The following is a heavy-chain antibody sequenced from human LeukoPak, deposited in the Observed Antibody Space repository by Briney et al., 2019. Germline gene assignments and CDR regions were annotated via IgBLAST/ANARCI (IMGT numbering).Heavy chain of an antibody. CDR3: ARGWWDWNDAGDWFDP. D-gene: IGHD1-1*01. V-gene: IGHV1-69*05. CDR2: IIPIFGTA. CDR1: GYTFTGYY. J-gene: IGHJ5*02. Sequence: SVKVSCXASGYTFTGYYMHWVRQAPGQGLEWMGRIIPIFGTANYAQKFQGRVTITTDESTSTAYMELSSLRSEDTAVYYCARGWWDWNDAGDWFDPWGQGTLVTVSS.